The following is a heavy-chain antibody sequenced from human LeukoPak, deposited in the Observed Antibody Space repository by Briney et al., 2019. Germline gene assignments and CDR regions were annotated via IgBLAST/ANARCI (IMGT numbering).Heavy chain of an antibody. J-gene: IGHJ6*02. CDR2: INHSGST. D-gene: IGHD3-3*01. CDR3: ARPHYDRPGYSFPPYGMDV. V-gene: IGHV4-34*01. CDR1: GGSFSGYY. Sequence: SETLSLTCAVYGGSFSGYYWSWIRQPPGKGLEWIGEINHSGSTNYNPSLKSRVTKSVDTSKNQFSLNLSSVTAADTAVYYCARPHYDRPGYSFPPYGMDVWGQGTTVTVSS.